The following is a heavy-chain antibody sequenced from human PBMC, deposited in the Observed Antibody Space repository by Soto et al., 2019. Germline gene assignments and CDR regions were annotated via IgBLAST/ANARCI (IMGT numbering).Heavy chain of an antibody. CDR2: ISYDGSNK. CDR1: GFTFSSYG. J-gene: IGHJ4*02. Sequence: QVQLVESGGGVVQPGRSLRLSCAASGFTFSSYGMHWVRQAPGKGLEWVAVISYDGSNKYYADSVKGRFTISRDNSKNTLYLQMNSLRAEDTAVYYCAKEASSGSYPGGGFDYWGQGTLVTVSS. CDR3: AKEASSGSYPGGGFDY. D-gene: IGHD1-26*01. V-gene: IGHV3-30*18.